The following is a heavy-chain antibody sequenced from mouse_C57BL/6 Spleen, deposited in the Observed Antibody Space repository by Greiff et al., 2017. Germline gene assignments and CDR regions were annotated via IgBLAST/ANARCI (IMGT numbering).Heavy chain of an antibody. Sequence: EVMLVESGGDLVKPGGSLKLSCAASGFTFSSYGMSWVRQTPDKRLEWVATISSGGSYTYYPDSVKGRFTISRDNAKNTLYLQMSSLKSEDTAMYYCAREGAIYGNLYYAMDYWGQGTSVTVSS. CDR1: GFTFSSYG. CDR3: AREGAIYGNLYYAMDY. CDR2: ISSGGSYT. V-gene: IGHV5-6*02. D-gene: IGHD2-1*01. J-gene: IGHJ4*01.